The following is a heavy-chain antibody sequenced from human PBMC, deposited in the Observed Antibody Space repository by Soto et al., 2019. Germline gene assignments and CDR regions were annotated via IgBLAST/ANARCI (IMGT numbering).Heavy chain of an antibody. CDR2: IKQDGSEK. CDR3: ARGIAARYYYYYGMDV. J-gene: IGHJ6*02. Sequence: PGGSLRLSCAASGFTFSSYWMSWVRQAPGKGLEWVANIKQDGSEKYYVDSVKGRFTISRDNAKNSLYLQMNSLRAEDTAVYYCARGIAARYYYYYGMDVWGQGTTVTVSS. CDR1: GFTFSSYW. V-gene: IGHV3-7*03. D-gene: IGHD6-6*01.